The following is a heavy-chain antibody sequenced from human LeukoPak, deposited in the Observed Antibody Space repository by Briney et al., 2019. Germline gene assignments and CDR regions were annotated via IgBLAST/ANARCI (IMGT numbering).Heavy chain of an antibody. CDR2: IWYDGSNI. V-gene: IGHV3-33*01. Sequence: SGGSLRLSCAASGISFSSHGMHWVSQAPGKGPEWVAVIWYDGSNIYYTDSVKGRFTISRDNSKNTLYLQMNSLRAEDTALYYCARARNDYDSNGFSLLDYWGQGTLVTVSS. D-gene: IGHD3-22*01. J-gene: IGHJ4*02. CDR3: ARARNDYDSNGFSLLDY. CDR1: GISFSSHG.